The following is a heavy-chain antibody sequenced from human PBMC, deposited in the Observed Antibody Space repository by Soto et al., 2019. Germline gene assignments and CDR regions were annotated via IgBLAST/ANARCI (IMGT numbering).Heavy chain of an antibody. D-gene: IGHD2-8*02. J-gene: IGHJ4*02. CDR2: ISTYNGNT. V-gene: IGHV1-18*01. CDR1: GYTFTNFG. Sequence: GASVKVSCKSSGYTFTNFGISGVRQAPGQGLEWMGWISTYNGNTNSAQMLQGRVTMTTDTSTSTVYMELRSLISDDTAMYYCAREYCSEGVRSGVDYWGQGTLVPVSS. CDR3: AREYCSEGVRSGVDY.